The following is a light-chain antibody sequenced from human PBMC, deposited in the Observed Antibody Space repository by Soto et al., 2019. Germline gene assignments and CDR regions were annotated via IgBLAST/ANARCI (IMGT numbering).Light chain of an antibody. V-gene: IGLV2-14*03. CDR3: SSYTTSNTRQIV. CDR1: SSDVGGYNY. Sequence: QSALTQPASVSGSPGQSITIPCTGTSSDVGGYNYVSWYQHHPGKAPKLMIYDVSNWPSGVSNRFSGSKSGNTASLTISGLQPEDEADYYCSSYTTSNTRQIVFGTGTQLTVL. CDR2: DVS. J-gene: IGLJ1*01.